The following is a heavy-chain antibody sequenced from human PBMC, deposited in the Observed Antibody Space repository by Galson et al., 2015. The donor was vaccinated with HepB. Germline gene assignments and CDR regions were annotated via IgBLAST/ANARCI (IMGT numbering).Heavy chain of an antibody. D-gene: IGHD3-16*02. V-gene: IGHV3-30*03. Sequence: SLRLSCAASGFTFSNYGMHWVRQAPGKGLEWVAVISYDGSNKYYADSVKGRFTISRDNSKNTLSLEMNSLRAEDTAVYYCARDRGITFGGVIANNWFDPWGQGTLVTVSS. J-gene: IGHJ5*02. CDR1: GFTFSNYG. CDR3: ARDRGITFGGVIANNWFDP. CDR2: ISYDGSNK.